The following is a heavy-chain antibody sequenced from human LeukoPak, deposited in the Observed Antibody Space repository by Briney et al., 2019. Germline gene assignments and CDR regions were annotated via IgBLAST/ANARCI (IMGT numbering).Heavy chain of an antibody. CDR1: GFTFSSYA. J-gene: IGHJ4*02. D-gene: IGHD2-21*01. V-gene: IGHV3-30-3*01. Sequence: GGSLRLSCAASGFTFSSYAMHWVRQAPGKGLEWVAVISYDGSNKYYADSVKGRFTISRDNSKNTLYLQMNSLRAEDAAVYYCAKGMVIDTGDYWGQGTLVTVSS. CDR2: ISYDGSNK. CDR3: AKGMVIDTGDY.